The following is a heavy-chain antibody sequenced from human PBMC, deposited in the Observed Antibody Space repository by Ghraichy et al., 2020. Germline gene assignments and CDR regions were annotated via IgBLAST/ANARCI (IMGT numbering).Heavy chain of an antibody. CDR2: ISDNGGRT. V-gene: IGHV3-23*01. CDR1: GFTFSTYA. J-gene: IGHJ4*02. Sequence: GGSLRLSCAASGFTFSTYAMSWVRQAPGKGLEWISSISDNGGRTYYVDSTKGRFTISRDNSKNTLFLQMNSLRAEDTALYYCAKVVNRGFWGQGTLVSVSS. CDR3: AKVVNRGF. D-gene: IGHD3-10*01.